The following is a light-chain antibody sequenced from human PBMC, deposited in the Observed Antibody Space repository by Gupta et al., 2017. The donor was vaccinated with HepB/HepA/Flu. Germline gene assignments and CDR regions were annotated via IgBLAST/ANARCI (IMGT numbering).Light chain of an antibody. CDR3: RETLQSPYT. J-gene: IGKJ2*01. Sequence: DIVLTQSPLSLSVSPGEPASISCRSSQSRLQSNGYYYLDCYLQKPGQSPQLLIFFGSYRASWVFDRFSGTGSAADFTLEINRVEAEDVGVYYCRETLQSPYTFGQGTRLEIK. CDR1: QSRLQSNGYYY. CDR2: FGS. V-gene: IGKV2-28*01.